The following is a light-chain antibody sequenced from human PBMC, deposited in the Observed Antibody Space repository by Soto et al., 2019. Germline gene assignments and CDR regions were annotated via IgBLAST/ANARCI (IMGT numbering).Light chain of an antibody. Sequence: EIVMTQSPAPLSVSPGERATLSCRASQSVGNHLAWYQQKPGQAPRLLIYGASTRATGLPAKFSGSGSGTEFTLTISSLQSEDFAVYYCQQYKNWPLPFDEGTKVEIK. J-gene: IGKJ1*01. V-gene: IGKV3-15*01. CDR1: QSVGNH. CDR2: GAS. CDR3: QQYKNWPLP.